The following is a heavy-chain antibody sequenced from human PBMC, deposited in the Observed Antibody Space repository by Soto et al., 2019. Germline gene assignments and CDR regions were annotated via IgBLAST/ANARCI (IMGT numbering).Heavy chain of an antibody. Sequence: SETLSLTCTVSGGSISSYYWSWIRQPPGKGLEWIGYFFYSGSTNYNPSLKSRVTISVDTSKNQFSLKLSSVTAADTAVYYCARENYGSGSYYKTHYFDYWGQGTLVTVSS. D-gene: IGHD3-10*01. V-gene: IGHV4-59*01. CDR2: FFYSGST. CDR1: GGSISSYY. CDR3: ARENYGSGSYYKTHYFDY. J-gene: IGHJ4*02.